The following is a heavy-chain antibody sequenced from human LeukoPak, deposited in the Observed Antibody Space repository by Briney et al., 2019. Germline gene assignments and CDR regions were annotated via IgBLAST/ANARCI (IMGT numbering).Heavy chain of an antibody. CDR3: ARGGSLGY. D-gene: IGHD6-19*01. CDR2: ISSSGSAI. CDR1: GFTFSSYE. Sequence: GGSLRLSCAASGFTFSSYEMNWARQAPGKGLEWVSKISSSGSAIYCADSVKGRFTISRDNAKSSLYLQMNSLRVEDTAIYYCARGGSLGYWGQGTLVTVSS. J-gene: IGHJ4*02. V-gene: IGHV3-48*03.